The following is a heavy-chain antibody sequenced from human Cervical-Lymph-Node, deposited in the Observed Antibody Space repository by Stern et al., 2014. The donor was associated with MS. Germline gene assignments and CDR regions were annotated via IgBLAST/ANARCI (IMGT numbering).Heavy chain of an antibody. Sequence: VQLVESGPGLVKPSETLSLTCTVSGGSISSYYWSWIRQPPGKGLEGIGYIYYSGSTNYNPSLKSRVTISVDTSKNQFSLKLSSVTAADTAVYYCARGGSGSYYYYYGMDVWGQGTTVTVSS. CDR1: GGSISSYY. V-gene: IGHV4-59*01. CDR3: ARGGSGSYYYYYGMDV. D-gene: IGHD1-26*01. CDR2: IYYSGST. J-gene: IGHJ6*02.